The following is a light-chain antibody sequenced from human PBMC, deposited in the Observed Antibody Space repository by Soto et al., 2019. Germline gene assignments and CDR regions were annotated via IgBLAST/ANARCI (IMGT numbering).Light chain of an antibody. Sequence: IVMTQSPATLSVSPGERVTLSCRAGQSVDSHLAWYQQKPGQAPRLLIFAASTRATGIPARFSGSGSGTEFTLAISGLQSEDFAVYYCQQYNNWPPLTFGGGTKVDIK. CDR3: QQYNNWPPLT. V-gene: IGKV3D-15*01. CDR1: QSVDSH. CDR2: AAS. J-gene: IGKJ4*01.